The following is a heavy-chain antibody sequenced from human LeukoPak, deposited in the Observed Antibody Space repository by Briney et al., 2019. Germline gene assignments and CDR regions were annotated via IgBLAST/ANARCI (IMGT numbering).Heavy chain of an antibody. J-gene: IGHJ6*03. CDR1: GFTVSSNY. D-gene: IGHD2-21*02. CDR3: ARVTYCGGDCYPYYYYYIDV. CDR2: IYSGGST. V-gene: IGHV3-66*01. Sequence: GGSLRLSCAASGFTVSSNYMSWVRQAPGKGLEWVSVIYSGGSTYYADSVKGRFTISRDNSKNTLYLQMNSLRAEDTAVYYCARVTYCGGDCYPYYYYYIDVWGKGTTVTISS.